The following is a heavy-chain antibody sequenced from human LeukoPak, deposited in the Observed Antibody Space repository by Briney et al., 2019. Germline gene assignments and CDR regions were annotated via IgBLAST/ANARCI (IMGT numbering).Heavy chain of an antibody. CDR3: AEDQKLQPFHY. V-gene: IGHV3-30*02. CDR1: GFTFSTYG. J-gene: IGHJ4*02. D-gene: IGHD2-21*01. CDR2: IQFDGTDE. Sequence: PGGSLRLSCAASGFTFSTYGMHWVRQAPGKGLEWVAFIQFDGTDEHYTDSVKGRFTISRDNSKNALFLQMNSLRDEDTAMYYCAEDQKLQPFHYWGQGTLVTVSS.